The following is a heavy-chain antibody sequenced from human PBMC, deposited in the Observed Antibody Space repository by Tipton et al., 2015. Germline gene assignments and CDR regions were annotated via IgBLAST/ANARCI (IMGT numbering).Heavy chain of an antibody. CDR2: ISHSGST. J-gene: IGHJ4*02. CDR1: TYSISRDSY. D-gene: IGHD3-10*01. CDR3: VRGLLLWFGMSDY. V-gene: IGHV4-38-2*02. Sequence: TLSLTCTISTYSISRDSYWGWIRQPPGKGLEWIGAISHSGSTYYNPSLRSRVTISRDTSKNQFSLRLSSVTAADTAVYYCVRGLLLWFGMSDYWGRGTLVTVSS.